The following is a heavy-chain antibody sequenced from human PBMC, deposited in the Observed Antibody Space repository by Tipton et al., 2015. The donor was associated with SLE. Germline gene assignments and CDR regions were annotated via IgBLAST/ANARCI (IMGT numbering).Heavy chain of an antibody. J-gene: IGHJ3*02. CDR2: ISYSGST. CDR3: ARDLKKGSRGLSAFHI. V-gene: IGHV4-39*07. Sequence: TLSLTCTVSGGSISSSDYYWGWIRQPPGKGLEWIGTISYSGSTYYNPSLKSRVTISVDTSKNQFSLNLSSVTAADTAVYYCARDLKKGSRGLSAFHIWGQGTMVTVSS. D-gene: IGHD3-10*01. CDR1: GGSISSSDYY.